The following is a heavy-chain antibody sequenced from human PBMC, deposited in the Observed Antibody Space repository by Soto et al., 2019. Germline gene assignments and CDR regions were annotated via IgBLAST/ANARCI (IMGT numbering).Heavy chain of an antibody. Sequence: DLEWIGYIYYSGSIYYNPSLKSRVTISVDTSNNQFSLDLNSVTAADTAVYYCARATYFYDSSGYQTSLFDFWGQGTLVTVSS. J-gene: IGHJ4*02. CDR2: IYYSGSI. D-gene: IGHD3-22*01. CDR3: ARATYFYDSSGYQTSLFDF. V-gene: IGHV4-31*02.